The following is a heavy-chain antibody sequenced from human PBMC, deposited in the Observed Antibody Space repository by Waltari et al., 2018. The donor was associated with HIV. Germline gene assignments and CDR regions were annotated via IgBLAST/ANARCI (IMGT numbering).Heavy chain of an antibody. J-gene: IGHJ3*02. V-gene: IGHV4-61*02. CDR1: GGSISSGSYS. CDR3: AADSSGYLDASDI. CDR2: IYTSGST. Sequence: QVQLQESGPGLVKPSQTLSLTCTVSGGSISSGSYSWSWIRQPAGKGLEWIGRIYTSGSTNYNPSLKSRVTISVDTSKNQFSLKLSSVTAADAAVYYCAADSSGYLDASDIWGQGTMVTVSS. D-gene: IGHD3-22*01.